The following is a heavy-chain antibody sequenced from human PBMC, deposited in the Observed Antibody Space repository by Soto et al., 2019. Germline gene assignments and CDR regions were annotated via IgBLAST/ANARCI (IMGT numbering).Heavy chain of an antibody. CDR3: AGSYGDYVSFAFDI. CDR2: TYYSGST. V-gene: IGHV4-59*01. Sequence: SDTLSLTCTVSGGSISSYYWSWIRQPPGKGLEWIGYTYYSGSTNYNPSLKSRVTISVDTSKNQFSLKLSSVTAADTAVYYCAGSYGDYVSFAFDIWGQGTMVTVSS. J-gene: IGHJ3*02. CDR1: GGSISSYY. D-gene: IGHD4-17*01.